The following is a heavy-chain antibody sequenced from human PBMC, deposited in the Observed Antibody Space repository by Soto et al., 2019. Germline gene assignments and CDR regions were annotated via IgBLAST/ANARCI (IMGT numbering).Heavy chain of an antibody. V-gene: IGHV3-30*18. Sequence: QVQLVESGGGVVQPGTSLRLSCAASGFTFKTHAMHWVRQAPGKGLEWMAVIAYDGNEKFYADSVKGRFTISRDNSKNALYLQINTLRNEDTAVYYCGKDVGDYVPYYYGVDVWGHGTTGTVSS. D-gene: IGHD1-26*01. CDR1: GFTFKTHA. J-gene: IGHJ6*02. CDR3: GKDVGDYVPYYYGVDV. CDR2: IAYDGNEK.